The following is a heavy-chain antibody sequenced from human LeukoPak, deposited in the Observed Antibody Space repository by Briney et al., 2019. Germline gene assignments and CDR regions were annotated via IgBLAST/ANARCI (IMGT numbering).Heavy chain of an antibody. D-gene: IGHD5-18*01. J-gene: IGHJ3*02. V-gene: IGHV3-13*01. Sequence: GGSLRLSCAASGFTFSSYDMHWVRQATGKGLEWVSAIGTAGDTYYPDSVKGRFTISRENAKNSLYLQMNSLRAGDTAVYYCARKGGYSYAFDIWGQGTMVTVSS. CDR1: GFTFSSYD. CDR2: IGTAGDT. CDR3: ARKGGYSYAFDI.